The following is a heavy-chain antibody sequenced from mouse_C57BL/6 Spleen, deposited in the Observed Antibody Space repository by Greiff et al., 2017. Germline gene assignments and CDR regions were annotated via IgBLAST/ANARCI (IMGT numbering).Heavy chain of an antibody. CDR1: GYSITSGYY. J-gene: IGHJ3*01. D-gene: IGHD2-4*01. CDR3: AREGYDYWFAY. CDR2: ISYDGSN. Sequence: VQLKESGPGLVIPSQSLSLTCSVTGYSITSGYYWNWIRQFPGNKLEWMGYISYDGSNNYNPSLKNQISITRDTSKNQFFLKLNSVTTEDTATYYCAREGYDYWFAYWGQGTLVTVSA. V-gene: IGHV3-6*01.